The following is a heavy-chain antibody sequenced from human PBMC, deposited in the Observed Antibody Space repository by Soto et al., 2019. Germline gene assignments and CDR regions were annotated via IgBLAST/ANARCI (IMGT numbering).Heavy chain of an antibody. J-gene: IGHJ4*02. Sequence: EVQLLESGGTLVQPGGSLRLSCAASGFTFSSYTMNWVRQAPGKGLEWVSRLTRSGDTTYYADSIKGRFTISRDNSKNTLHLEMNSLRAEDTAIYYCAKGLDRASLDSWGQGILVTVSS. D-gene: IGHD1-1*01. CDR1: GFTFSSYT. CDR2: LTRSGDTT. V-gene: IGHV3-23*01. CDR3: AKGLDRASLDS.